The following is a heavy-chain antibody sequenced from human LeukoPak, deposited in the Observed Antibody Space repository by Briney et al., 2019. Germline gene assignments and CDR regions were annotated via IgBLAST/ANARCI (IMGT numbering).Heavy chain of an antibody. J-gene: IGHJ4*02. CDR1: GFTFRTYS. Sequence: PGGPLRLSCAASGFTFRTYSMNWVRQAPGKGLEWVSFISRGGDNTYYADSVKGRFTISRDNSKNTLYLQMNSLRAEDTAVYYCARILDSAWGELGYWGQGTLVTVSS. D-gene: IGHD6-19*01. CDR3: ARILDSAWGELGY. CDR2: ISRGGDNT. V-gene: IGHV3-21*01.